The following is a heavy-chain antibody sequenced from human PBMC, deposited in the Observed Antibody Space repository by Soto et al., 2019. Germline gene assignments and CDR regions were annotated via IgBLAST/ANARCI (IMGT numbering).Heavy chain of an antibody. V-gene: IGHV1-24*01. CDR1: GYTLTELG. Sequence: GASVKVSCKVSGYTLTELGMHWVRQAPGKGLEWMGGFDPEDGETIYAQKFQGRVTMTEDTSTDTAYMELSSLRSEDTAVYYCATDRPSRRRHYYYYGMDVWGQGTTVTVSS. CDR3: ATDRPSRRRHYYYYGMDV. J-gene: IGHJ6*02. CDR2: FDPEDGET. D-gene: IGHD6-25*01.